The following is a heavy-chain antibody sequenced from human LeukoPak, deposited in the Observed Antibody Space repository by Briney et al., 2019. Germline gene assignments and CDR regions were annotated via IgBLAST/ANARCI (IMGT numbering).Heavy chain of an antibody. CDR1: GFTFSASA. J-gene: IGHJ4*02. D-gene: IGHD3-22*01. CDR3: TSGNYLNTSGNSWNDY. CDR2: IRSKANNYAT. Sequence: PGGSLRLSCAVSGFTFSASAMHWVRQASGKGLGWVGRIRSKANNYATSYDVSVNGRLTISRDDSKNTAYLQMNSLRTEDTAVYYCTSGNYLNTSGNSWNDYWAREPWSPSPQ. V-gene: IGHV3-73*01.